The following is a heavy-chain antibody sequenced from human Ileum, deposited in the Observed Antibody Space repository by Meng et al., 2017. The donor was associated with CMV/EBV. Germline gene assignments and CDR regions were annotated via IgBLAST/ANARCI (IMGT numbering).Heavy chain of an antibody. CDR1: GDSISTYF. Sequence: SETLSLTCSVSGDSISTYFWTWIRQVPGKGLEWIGYVHGSRGTNYNPSFKSRVTISADTSKNQVSLRLTSVTAADTAGFYCARGRWTGGWFDPWGQGILVTVSS. V-gene: IGHV4-59*12. D-gene: IGHD3/OR15-3a*01. CDR3: ARGRWTGGWFDP. J-gene: IGHJ5*02. CDR2: VHGSRGT.